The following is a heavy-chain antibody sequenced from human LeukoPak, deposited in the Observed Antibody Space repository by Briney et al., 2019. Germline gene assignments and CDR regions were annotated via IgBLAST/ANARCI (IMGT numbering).Heavy chain of an antibody. D-gene: IGHD3-22*01. J-gene: IGHJ4*02. CDR2: IRSKAYGGTT. Sequence: GGSLRPSCTASGFTFGDYAMSWFRQAPGKGLEWVGFIRSKAYGGTTEYAASVKGRFTISRDDSKSIAYLQMNSLKTEDTAVYYCTRDLGSSGYPMADYWGQGTLVTVSS. V-gene: IGHV3-49*03. CDR3: TRDLGSSGYPMADY. CDR1: GFTFGDYA.